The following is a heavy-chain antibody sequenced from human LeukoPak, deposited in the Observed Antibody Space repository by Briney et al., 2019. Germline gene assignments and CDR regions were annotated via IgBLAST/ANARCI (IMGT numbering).Heavy chain of an antibody. CDR1: GYSFSNDW. V-gene: IGHV5-51*01. D-gene: IGHD2-15*01. CDR2: IYPGDSDT. Sequence: GESLKISCKGSGYSFSNDWIGWVRQMPGKGLEWMGIIYPGDSDTRYSPSFQGQVTISADKSISTAYLQWSSLKASDTAMYYCARRFCDGGGCYFYDHWGQGTLVTVSS. J-gene: IGHJ4*02. CDR3: ARRFCDGGGCYFYDH.